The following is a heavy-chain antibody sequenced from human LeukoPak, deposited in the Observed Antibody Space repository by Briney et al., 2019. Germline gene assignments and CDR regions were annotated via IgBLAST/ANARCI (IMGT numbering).Heavy chain of an antibody. CDR1: GGTFISYT. V-gene: IGHV1-69*10. J-gene: IGHJ6*03. Sequence: SVKLSCKRSGGTFISYTMSWVRQAPGQGLEWMGGIIPVRGKPVYAQRFQDRLTITADESTETAYMELRNLRQEDTAVYYCARDGGYTAHFFYYMGVWGPGTPVTVSS. CDR3: ARDGGYTAHFFYYMGV. D-gene: IGHD5-12*01. CDR2: IIPVRGKP.